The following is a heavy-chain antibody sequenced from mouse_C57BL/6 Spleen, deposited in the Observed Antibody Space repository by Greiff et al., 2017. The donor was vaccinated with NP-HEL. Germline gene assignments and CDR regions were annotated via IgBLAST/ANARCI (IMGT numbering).Heavy chain of an antibody. CDR2: IWSGGST. CDR1: GFSLTSYG. CDR3: ARNYYSNYGDAMDY. Sequence: QVQLQQPGPGLVQPSQSLSITCTVSGFSLTSYGVHWVRQSPGKGLEWLGVIWSGGSTDYNAAFISRLSISKDNSKSQVFFKMNSLQADDTAIYYCARNYYSNYGDAMDYWGQGTSVTVSS. D-gene: IGHD2-5*01. V-gene: IGHV2-2*01. J-gene: IGHJ4*01.